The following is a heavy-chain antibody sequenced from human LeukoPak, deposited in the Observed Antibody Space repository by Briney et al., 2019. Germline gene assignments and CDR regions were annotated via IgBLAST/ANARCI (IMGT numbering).Heavy chain of an antibody. J-gene: IGHJ5*02. CDR3: ARVRYCSSTSCYTGNWFDP. CDR2: INHSGST. D-gene: IGHD2-2*02. V-gene: IGHV4-34*01. CDR1: GGSFSGYY. Sequence: SETLSLTCAVYGGSFSGYYWSWIRQPPGKGLEWIGEINHSGSTNYNPSLKSRVTISVDTSKNQFSLKLSSVTAADTAVYYCARVRYCSSTSCYTGNWFDPWGQGTLVTVSS.